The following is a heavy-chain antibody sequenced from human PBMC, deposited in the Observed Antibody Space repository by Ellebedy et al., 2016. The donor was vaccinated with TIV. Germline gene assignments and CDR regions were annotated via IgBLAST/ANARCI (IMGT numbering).Heavy chain of an antibody. CDR2: IDPSDSYT. J-gene: IGHJ4*02. Sequence: GESLKISXKGSGYSFTSYWISWVRQMPGKGLEWMGRIDPSDSYTNYSPSFQGHVTISADKSISTAYLHWSSLKASDTAMYYCARQGYKWKYDYWGQGTLVTVSS. CDR3: ARQGYKWKYDY. CDR1: GYSFTSYW. D-gene: IGHD1-7*01. V-gene: IGHV5-10-1*01.